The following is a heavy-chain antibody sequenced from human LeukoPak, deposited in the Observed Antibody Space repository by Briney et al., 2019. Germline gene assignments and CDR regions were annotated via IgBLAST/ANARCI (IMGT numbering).Heavy chain of an antibody. D-gene: IGHD6-13*01. CDR2: INHSGST. V-gene: IGHV4-34*01. CDR1: GGSFSGYY. J-gene: IGHJ4*02. CDR3: ARNSWYSKKFDY. Sequence: SETLSLTCAVYGGSFSGYYWSWIRHPPGKGLERIGEINHSGSTNSNPTLKSRVTISVDTSKNQFSLKLSSVTAEDTAVYYCARNSWYSKKFDYWGQGTLVTVSS.